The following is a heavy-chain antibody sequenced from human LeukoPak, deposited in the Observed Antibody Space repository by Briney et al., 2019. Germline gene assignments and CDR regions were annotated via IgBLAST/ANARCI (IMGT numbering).Heavy chain of an antibody. J-gene: IGHJ5*02. D-gene: IGHD3-10*01. Sequence: ASVKVSCKASGYTFTSYYMHWVRQAPGQGLEWMGGIIPIFGTANYAQKFQGRVTITADESTSTAYMELSSLRSEDTAVYYCARGGLPFYGSGSYYNHWGQGTLVTVSS. CDR1: GYTFTSYY. V-gene: IGHV1-69*13. CDR3: ARGGLPFYGSGSYYNH. CDR2: IIPIFGTA.